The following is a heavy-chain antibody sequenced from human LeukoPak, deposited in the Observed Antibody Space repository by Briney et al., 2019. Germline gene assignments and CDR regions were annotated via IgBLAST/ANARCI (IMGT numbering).Heavy chain of an antibody. D-gene: IGHD3-16*02. Sequence: GGSLRLSCAASGFTFSSYEMNWVRQAPGKGLEWVSYISSSGSTIYYADSVKGRFTISRDNAKNSLYLQMNSLRAEDTAVYYCASRSMITFGGVIFNDASDIWGQGTLVTVSS. V-gene: IGHV3-48*03. CDR2: ISSSGSTI. J-gene: IGHJ4*02. CDR3: ASRSMITFGGVIFNDASDI. CDR1: GFTFSSYE.